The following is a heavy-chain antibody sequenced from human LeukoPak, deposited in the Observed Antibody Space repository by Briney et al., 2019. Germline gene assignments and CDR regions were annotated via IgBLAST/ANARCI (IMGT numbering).Heavy chain of an antibody. J-gene: IGHJ5*02. CDR1: GFTFSSYG. V-gene: IGHV3-30*03. Sequence: LGGSLRLSCAASGFTFSSYGMHWVRQAPGKGLEWVAVISYDGSNKYYADSVKGRFTISRDNSKNTLYLQMNSLRAEDTAVYYCARDYLWDPYGSGSYPSNWFDPWGQGTLVTVSS. CDR3: ARDYLWDPYGSGSYPSNWFDP. CDR2: ISYDGSNK. D-gene: IGHD3-10*01.